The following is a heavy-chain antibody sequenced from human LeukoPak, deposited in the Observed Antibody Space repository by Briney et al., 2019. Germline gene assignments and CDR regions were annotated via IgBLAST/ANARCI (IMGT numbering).Heavy chain of an antibody. V-gene: IGHV3-30*04. J-gene: IGHJ5*02. CDR1: GFTFSSYA. CDR2: ISYDGSNK. D-gene: IGHD6-13*01. Sequence: GGSLRLSCAASGFTFSSYAMHWVRQAPGKGLEWVAVISYDGSNKYYADSVKGRFTISRDNSKNTLYLQMNSLRAEDTAVYYCAREARPGYSSSHHNWFDPWGQGTLVTVSS. CDR3: AREARPGYSSSHHNWFDP.